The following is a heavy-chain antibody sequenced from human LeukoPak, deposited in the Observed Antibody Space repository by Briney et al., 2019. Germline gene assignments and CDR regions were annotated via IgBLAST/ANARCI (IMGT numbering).Heavy chain of an antibody. CDR3: ARGGTSSWFRSDFDY. CDR1: GYIFSDYY. Sequence: ASVKVSCRASGYIFSDYYMHWVRQAPGQGLEWMGWINAGNDNTKYSQKFQDRVTITRDTSASTVYMDLRGLTSDDTAVYYCARGGTSSWFRSDFDYWGQGTLLTVSS. J-gene: IGHJ4*02. D-gene: IGHD6-13*01. CDR2: INAGNDNT. V-gene: IGHV1/OR15-3*02.